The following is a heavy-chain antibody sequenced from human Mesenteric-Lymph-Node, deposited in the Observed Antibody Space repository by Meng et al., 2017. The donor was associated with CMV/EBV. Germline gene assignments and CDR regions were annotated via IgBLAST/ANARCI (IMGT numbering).Heavy chain of an antibody. CDR2: IYYSGNTY. D-gene: IGHD5-18*01. J-gene: IGHJ4*02. V-gene: IGHV4-39*01. Sequence: QLQLQESGPGLVKPSETLSLTCTVSGGSISRSSYYWGWIRQPPGKGLEWIGYIYYSGNTYYYNPSLQTRVTISVDTSKNQFSLKLSSVTAADTAVYYCARHSALLVTNFDYWGQGTLVNVSS. CDR1: GGSISRSSYY. CDR3: ARHSALLVTNFDY.